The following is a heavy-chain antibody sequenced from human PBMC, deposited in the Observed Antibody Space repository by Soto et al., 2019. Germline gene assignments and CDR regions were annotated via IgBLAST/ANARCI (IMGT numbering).Heavy chain of an antibody. J-gene: IGHJ4*02. CDR3: ARGEMATLYFDY. Sequence: SETLSLTCTVSGGSISSGDYYWSWIRQPPGKGLEWIGYIYYSGSTYYNPSLKSRVTISVDTSKNQFSLKLSSVTAADTAVYYCARGEMATLYFDYWGQGTLVTVSS. D-gene: IGHD5-12*01. CDR1: GGSISSGDYY. V-gene: IGHV4-30-4*01. CDR2: IYYSGST.